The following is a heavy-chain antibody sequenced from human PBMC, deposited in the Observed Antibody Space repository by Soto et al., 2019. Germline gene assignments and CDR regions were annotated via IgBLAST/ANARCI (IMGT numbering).Heavy chain of an antibody. Sequence: CETLSLTCAVYGGSFGGYYWSWIRQPPLKLLEWIGEINLNGSTNYNPSLKSLVTISLDTYKNQFSLRLDSVTFADTAVYYCARRGVMPAADFDSWGQGTLVTVSS. D-gene: IGHD2-2*01. J-gene: IGHJ4*02. CDR3: ARRGVMPAADFDS. CDR2: INLNGST. V-gene: IGHV4-34*01. CDR1: GGSFGGYY.